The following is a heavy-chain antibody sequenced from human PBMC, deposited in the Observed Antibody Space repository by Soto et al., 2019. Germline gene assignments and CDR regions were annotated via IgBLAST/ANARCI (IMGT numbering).Heavy chain of an antibody. Sequence: QVQLQESGPGLVRPSETLSLTCTVSGGSITNYYWTWIRQPAGNGLEWIGRIFGSGGADYNPSLKSRITMSVDTSKIRFSMEVTSVTAADTAVYYCARRVGYYGSGSYYDYWGPGTLVTVSS. V-gene: IGHV4-4*07. J-gene: IGHJ4*02. CDR2: IFGSGGA. CDR3: ARRVGYYGSGSYYDY. D-gene: IGHD3-10*01. CDR1: GGSITNYY.